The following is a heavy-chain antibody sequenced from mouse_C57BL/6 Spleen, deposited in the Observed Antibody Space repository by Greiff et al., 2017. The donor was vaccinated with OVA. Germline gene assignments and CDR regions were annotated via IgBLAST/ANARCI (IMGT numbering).Heavy chain of an antibody. J-gene: IGHJ3*01. CDR3: ARSAYDYDERFAY. D-gene: IGHD2-4*01. Sequence: QVQLQQPGAELVMPGASVKLSCKASGYTFTSYWMHWVKQRPGQGLEWIGEIDPSDSYTNYNQKFKGKSTLTVDKSSSTAYMQLSNLTSEDSAVYYCARSAYDYDERFAYWGQGTLVTVSA. V-gene: IGHV1-69*01. CDR2: IDPSDSYT. CDR1: GYTFTSYW.